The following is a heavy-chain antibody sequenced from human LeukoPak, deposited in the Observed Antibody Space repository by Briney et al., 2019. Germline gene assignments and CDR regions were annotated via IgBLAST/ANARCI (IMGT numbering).Heavy chain of an antibody. CDR2: IIPIFGTA. CDR3: ARDFVESTTSFDY. V-gene: IGHV1-69*05. CDR1: GGTFSSYA. J-gene: IGHJ4*02. Sequence: SVKVSCMASGGTFSSYAISWERQAPGQGLEWMGRIIPIFGTANYAQKFQGRVTITTDESTSTAYMELSSLRSEGTAVYYCARDFVESTTSFDYWGQGTLVTVSS. D-gene: IGHD3-3*01.